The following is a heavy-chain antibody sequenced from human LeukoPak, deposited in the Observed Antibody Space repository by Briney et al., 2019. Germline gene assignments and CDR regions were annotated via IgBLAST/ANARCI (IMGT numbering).Heavy chain of an antibody. D-gene: IGHD3-16*01. V-gene: IGHV3-21*01. J-gene: IGHJ3*02. CDR2: ISSSSSYI. CDR3: ARDGGVGVPHDAFDI. Sequence: PGGSLRLSCAASGFTFSSYSMNWVRQAPGKGLEWVSSISSSSSYIYYADSVKGRFTISRDNAKNSLYLQMNSLRAEDTAVYYCARDGGVGVPHDAFDIWGQGTVVTVSS. CDR1: GFTFSSYS.